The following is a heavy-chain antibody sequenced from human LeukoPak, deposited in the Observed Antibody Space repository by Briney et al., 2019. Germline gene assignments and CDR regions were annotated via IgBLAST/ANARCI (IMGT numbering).Heavy chain of an antibody. CDR1: GIYW. CDR2: INSDGSWT. CDR3: AVFDNWPGD. V-gene: IGHV3-74*01. J-gene: IGHJ5*02. Sequence: GGSLRLSCAASGIYWMHWVRQVPGRGLVWVSHINSDGSWTSYADSVKGRFTISRDNAKNTLYLQMNSLRAEDTAVYHCAVFDNWPGDWGQGTLVTVSS.